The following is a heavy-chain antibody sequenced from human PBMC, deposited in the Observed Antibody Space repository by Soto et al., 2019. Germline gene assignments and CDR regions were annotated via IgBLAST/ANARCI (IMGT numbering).Heavy chain of an antibody. CDR3: ARDRDCSRTSCYRYHFDY. CDR2: IWYDGSNK. CDR1: GFTFSSYV. Sequence: PGGSLRLSCAASGFTFSSYVMHWVPQAPGKGPEWVAVIWYDGSNKYYADSVKGRFTISRDNSKSTLYLQMNGLRAEDTAVYYCARDRDCSRTSCYRYHFDYWGQGTLVTVSS. D-gene: IGHD2-2*01. V-gene: IGHV3-33*01. J-gene: IGHJ4*02.